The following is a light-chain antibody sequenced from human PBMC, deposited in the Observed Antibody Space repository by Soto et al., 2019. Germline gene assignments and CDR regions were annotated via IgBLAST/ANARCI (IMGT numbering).Light chain of an antibody. V-gene: IGKV3-11*01. J-gene: IGKJ5*01. Sequence: EVVFTQSPVTRSSSPVERATLSCMASQIFRGLLASYQQKPGQAPRLLIYDAYNRATGIPPRFSGSGSGTDFTLTISSLEPEDSAVYYCQKRHMWPIKFGQGTRLEIK. CDR3: QKRHMWPIK. CDR1: QIFRGL. CDR2: DAY.